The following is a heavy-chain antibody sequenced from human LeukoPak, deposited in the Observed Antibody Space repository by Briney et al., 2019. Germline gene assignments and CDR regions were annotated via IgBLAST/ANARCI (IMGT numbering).Heavy chain of an antibody. J-gene: IGHJ4*02. CDR3: AKDAVGATAYYFDC. D-gene: IGHD1-26*01. Sequence: GGSLRLSCAASGFTFTNYAMSWVRQAPGKGLEWLSAISSSGDTYYADSVRGRFTISRDNSKNTLYLQMNRLRAEDTAVYYCAKDAVGATAYYFDCWGQGTLVPVSS. V-gene: IGHV3-23*01. CDR2: ISSSGDT. CDR1: GFTFTNYA.